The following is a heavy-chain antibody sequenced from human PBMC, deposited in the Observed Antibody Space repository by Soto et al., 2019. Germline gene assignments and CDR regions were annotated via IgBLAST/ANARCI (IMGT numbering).Heavy chain of an antibody. J-gene: IGHJ4*02. CDR2: IIPIFGTA. CDR1: GGTFSSYA. D-gene: IGHD6-13*01. Sequence: SVKVSCKASGGTFSSYAISWVRQAPGQGLEWMGGIIPIFGTANYAQKFQGRVTITADESTSTAYMELSSLRSEDTAVYYCARDPGIAAAGPPFDYWGQGTLVTFXS. CDR3: ARDPGIAAAGPPFDY. V-gene: IGHV1-69*13.